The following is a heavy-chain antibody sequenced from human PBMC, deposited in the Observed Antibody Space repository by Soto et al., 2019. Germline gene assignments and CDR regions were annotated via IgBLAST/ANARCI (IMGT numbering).Heavy chain of an antibody. J-gene: IGHJ4*02. CDR1: GGSISSSSYY. CDR3: ARQGRKYSSGQAHDY. D-gene: IGHD6-19*01. Sequence: QLQLQESGPGLVKPSETLSLTCTVSGGSISSSSYYWGWIRQPPGKGLEWIGSIYYSGSTYYNPSLKSRVTISVDTSKNQFSLKLSSVTAADTAVYYCARQGRKYSSGQAHDYWGQGTLVTVSS. CDR2: IYYSGST. V-gene: IGHV4-39*01.